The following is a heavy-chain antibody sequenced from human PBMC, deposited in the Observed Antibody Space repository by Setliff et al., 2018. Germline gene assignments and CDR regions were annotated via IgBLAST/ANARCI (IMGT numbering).Heavy chain of an antibody. D-gene: IGHD5-18*01. J-gene: IGHJ6*03. CDR2: IIPIFGTT. V-gene: IGHV1-69*05. Sequence: SVKVSCKASGGTFSNYDISWVRQAPGQGLEWMGGIIPIFGTTNYAQRFQGRVTITTDESTSTAYMELSSLRSEDTAVYYCAREGVDTRSSTDYRYYMDLWGKGTTVTVSS. CDR1: GGTFSNYD. CDR3: AREGVDTRSSTDYRYYMDL.